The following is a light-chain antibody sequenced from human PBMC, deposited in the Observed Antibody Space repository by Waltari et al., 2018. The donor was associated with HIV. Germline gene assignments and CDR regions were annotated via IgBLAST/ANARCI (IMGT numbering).Light chain of an antibody. CDR1: NIGSKS. Sequence: SYVLTQPPSVSVAPGTTARITWGGNNIGSKSVHWYQHKPGQAPVLVIYYDRERPSGIPERFSGSDSGNTATLTINRVEAGDEADYYCQVWDSSSEHVVFGGGTKLTVL. J-gene: IGLJ2*01. CDR2: YDR. CDR3: QVWDSSSEHVV. V-gene: IGLV3-21*04.